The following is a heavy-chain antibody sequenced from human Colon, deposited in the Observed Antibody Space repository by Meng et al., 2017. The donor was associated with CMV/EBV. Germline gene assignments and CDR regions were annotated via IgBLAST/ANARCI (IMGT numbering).Heavy chain of an antibody. CDR1: GDSIRSHY. V-gene: IGHV4-59*11. CDR2: IYYRGSA. D-gene: IGHD1-1*01. CDR3: ARGLGHASNNSHDY. Sequence: GSLRLSCTVSGDSIRSHYWSWIRQPPGKGLEWMGYIYYRGSATYSPSLRSRITISVDTSKNQFSLNLRSVTAADTAMYFCARGLGHASNNSHDYWGQGTLVTVSS. J-gene: IGHJ4*02.